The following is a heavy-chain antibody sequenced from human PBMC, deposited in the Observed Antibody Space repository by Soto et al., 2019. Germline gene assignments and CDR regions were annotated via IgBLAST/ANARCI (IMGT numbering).Heavy chain of an antibody. CDR1: GFTFSSYA. D-gene: IGHD6-6*01. CDR3: AKGASIASPYYYYYYGMDV. J-gene: IGHJ6*02. CDR2: ISGSGGST. Sequence: GSLRLSCAASGFTFSSYAMSWVRQAPGKGLEWVSAISGSGGSTYYADSVKGRFTISRDNSKNTLYLQMNSLRAEDTAVYYCAKGASIASPYYYYYYGMDVWGQRTTVTVSS. V-gene: IGHV3-23*01.